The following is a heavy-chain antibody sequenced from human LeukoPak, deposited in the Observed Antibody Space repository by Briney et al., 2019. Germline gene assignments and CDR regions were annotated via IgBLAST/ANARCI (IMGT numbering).Heavy chain of an antibody. CDR1: GGSISSSSYY. CDR2: IYYSGST. V-gene: IGHV4-39*01. Sequence: PSETLSLTCTVSGGSISSSSYYWGWIRQPPGKGLEWIGSIYYSGSTYYNPSLKSRVTISVDTSKNQFSLKLSSVTAADTAVYYCARRGEVSGSSGWLNWFDPWGQGTLVTVFS. CDR3: ARRGEVSGSSGWLNWFDP. J-gene: IGHJ5*02. D-gene: IGHD6-19*01.